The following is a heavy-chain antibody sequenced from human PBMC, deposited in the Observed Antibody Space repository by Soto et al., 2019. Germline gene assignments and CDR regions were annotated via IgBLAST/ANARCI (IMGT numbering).Heavy chain of an antibody. CDR3: ARNPYGDYEGGWFDP. V-gene: IGHV4-31*03. J-gene: IGHJ5*02. CDR2: IYYSGST. Sequence: SETLSLTCTVSGGSISSGGYYWSWIRQHPGKGLEWIGYIYYSGSTYYNPSLKSRVTISVDTSKNQFSLKLSSVTAADTAVYYCARNPYGDYEGGWFDPWGQGTLVTVSS. D-gene: IGHD4-17*01. CDR1: GGSISSGGYY.